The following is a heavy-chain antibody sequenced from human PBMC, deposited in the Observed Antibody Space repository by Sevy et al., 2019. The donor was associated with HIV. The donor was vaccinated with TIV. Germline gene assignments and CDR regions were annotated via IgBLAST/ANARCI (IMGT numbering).Heavy chain of an antibody. J-gene: IGHJ4*02. CDR3: ASGVAVAGQHLNWDHVGY. CDR1: GYTFTSYD. CDR2: MNPNSGNT. V-gene: IGHV1-8*01. Sequence: ASVKVSCKASGYTFTSYDINWVRQATGQGLEWMGWMNPNSGNTGYAQKFQGRVTMTRNTSISTAYMELSSLRSEDTAVYYCASGVAVAGQHLNWDHVGYWGQGTLVTVSS. D-gene: IGHD6-19*01.